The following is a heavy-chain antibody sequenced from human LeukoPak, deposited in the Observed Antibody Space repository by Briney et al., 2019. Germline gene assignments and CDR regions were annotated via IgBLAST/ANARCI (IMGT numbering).Heavy chain of an antibody. CDR3: AKVYSSSPWDYYYYYYMDV. V-gene: IGHV3-23*01. CDR2: ISASGGST. D-gene: IGHD6-6*01. J-gene: IGHJ6*03. Sequence: GGSLRLSCAASGFTFSSYAMTWVRQAPGKGLEWVSAISASGGSTYYADSVKGRFTISRDDSKNTLYLQMNSLRAEDTAVYYCAKVYSSSPWDYYYYYYMDVWGKGTTVTVSS. CDR1: GFTFSSYA.